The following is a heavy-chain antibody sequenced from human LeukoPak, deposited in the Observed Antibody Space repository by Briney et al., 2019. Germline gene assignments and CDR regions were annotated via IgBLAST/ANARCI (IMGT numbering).Heavy chain of an antibody. CDR3: AKGSPVGYYYDSSGYYYLTPLDY. V-gene: IGHV3-23*01. D-gene: IGHD3-22*01. CDR1: GFTFSSYA. J-gene: IGHJ4*02. Sequence: GGSLRLSCAASGFTFSSYAMSWVRQAPGKGLEWVSAISGSGGSTYYADSVKGRFTISRDNSKNTLYLQTNSLRAEDTAVYYCAKGSPVGYYYDSSGYYYLTPLDYWGQGTLVTVSS. CDR2: ISGSGGST.